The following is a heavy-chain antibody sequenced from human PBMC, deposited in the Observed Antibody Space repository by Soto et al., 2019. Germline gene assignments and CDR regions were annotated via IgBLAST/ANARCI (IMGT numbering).Heavy chain of an antibody. D-gene: IGHD3-3*01. V-gene: IGHV1-69*04. CDR3: ARDRSITIFEVVTARDV. CDR2: IIPILGIA. J-gene: IGHJ6*04. CDR1: GGTFSSYT. Sequence: SVKVSCKASGGTFSSYTISWVRQAPGQGLEWMGRIIPILGIANYAQKFQGRVTITADKSTSTAYMELSSLRSEDTAVYYCARDRSITIFEVVTARDVWGKGTTVTVSS.